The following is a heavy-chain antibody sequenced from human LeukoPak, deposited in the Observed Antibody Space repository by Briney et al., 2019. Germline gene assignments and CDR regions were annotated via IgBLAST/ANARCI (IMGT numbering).Heavy chain of an antibody. J-gene: IGHJ4*02. Sequence: GSLRLSCAVSGFAFRSYAMSWVRQAPGKGLEWVSAICGSGGSTYYADSVKSRYTNSKDNSKNTLYLQMNSLRAEDRAVYYCAKKKRGSYGSYFDYWGQGTLVTVSS. D-gene: IGHD1-26*01. V-gene: IGHV3-23*01. CDR2: ICGSGGST. CDR3: AKKKRGSYGSYFDY. CDR1: GFAFRSYA.